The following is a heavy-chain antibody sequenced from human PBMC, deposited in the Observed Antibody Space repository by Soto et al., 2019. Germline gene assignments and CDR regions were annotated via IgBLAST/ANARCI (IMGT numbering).Heavy chain of an antibody. D-gene: IGHD3-10*01. J-gene: IGHJ6*03. Sequence: PSETLSLTCPVSGGTISSGGYYWSWIRQHPGKGLEWIGYIYYSGSTYYNPSLKSRVTISVDTSKNQFSLKLSSVTAADTAVYYCARVRNTMVRGVIFRYYMDVWGKGTTVTVSS. CDR1: GGTISSGGYY. CDR2: IYYSGST. CDR3: ARVRNTMVRGVIFRYYMDV. V-gene: IGHV4-31*03.